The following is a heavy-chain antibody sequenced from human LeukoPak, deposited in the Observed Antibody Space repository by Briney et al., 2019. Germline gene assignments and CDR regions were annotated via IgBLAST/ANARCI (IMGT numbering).Heavy chain of an antibody. CDR3: ARDLYYYDTSGLGY. J-gene: IGHJ4*02. D-gene: IGHD3-22*01. V-gene: IGHV3-21*01. CDR1: GFTFSNYN. CDR2: ISSSSSYI. Sequence: GGSLRLSCAASGFTFSNYNMNWVRQAPGKGLEWVSSISSSSSYIYSADSVKGRFTISRDNAKNSLYLQMNSLRAEDTAVYYCARDLYYYDTSGLGYWGQGTLVTVSS.